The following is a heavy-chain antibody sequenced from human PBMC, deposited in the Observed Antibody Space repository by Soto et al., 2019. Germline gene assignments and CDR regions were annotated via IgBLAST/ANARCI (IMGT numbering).Heavy chain of an antibody. CDR2: VSSSSYT. V-gene: IGHV3-11*06. Sequence: QVQLVESGGGLVKPGGSLRLSCSASGFTFSDYYMSWIRQAPGKGLEWVSYVSSSSYTNYADSVRGRFTISRDNTKNSLYLQLNSLRADDTAVYYCATSHSSGSFGTFDYWGLGTLVTVSS. CDR1: GFTFSDYY. D-gene: IGHD3-10*01. J-gene: IGHJ4*02. CDR3: ATSHSSGSFGTFDY.